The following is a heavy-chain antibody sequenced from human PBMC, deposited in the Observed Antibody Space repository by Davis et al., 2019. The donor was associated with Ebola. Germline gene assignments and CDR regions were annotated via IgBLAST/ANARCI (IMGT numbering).Heavy chain of an antibody. D-gene: IGHD2-8*02. J-gene: IGHJ5*02. CDR2: IIPIFGTA. CDR1: GGTFSSYA. CDR3: ARGGVCTGGVCYNNWFDP. V-gene: IGHV1-69*06. Sequence: AASVKVSCKASGGTFSSYAISWVRQAPGQGLEWMGGIIPIFGTANYAQKFQGRVTITADNSTSTAYMELSSLRSEDTAVYYCARGGVCTGGVCYNNWFDPWGQGTLVTVSS.